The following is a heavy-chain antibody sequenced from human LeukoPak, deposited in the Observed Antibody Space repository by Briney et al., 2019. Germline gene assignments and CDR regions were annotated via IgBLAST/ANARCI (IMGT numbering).Heavy chain of an antibody. CDR3: AKGSYEPDSSSDY. V-gene: IGHV3-23*01. J-gene: IGHJ4*02. CDR1: GFTFSSYA. Sequence: GGSLRLSCAASGFTFSSYAMSWVRHAPGKGLEWVSGISGSGSSTYYADSVKGRFTISRDNSKNTLYLQMNSLRAEDTAVYYCAKGSYEPDSSSDYWGQGTLVTVSS. D-gene: IGHD1-14*01. CDR2: ISGSGSST.